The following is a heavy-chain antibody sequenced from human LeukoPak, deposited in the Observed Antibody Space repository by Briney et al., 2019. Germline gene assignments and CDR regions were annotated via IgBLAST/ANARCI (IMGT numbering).Heavy chain of an antibody. CDR2: INPSGGST. CDR1: GYTFTRYY. CDR3: ARDHDRSGYYFDY. J-gene: IGHJ4*02. Sequence: GASVKVSCKASGYTFTRYYMHWVRQAPGQGLEWMGIINPSGGSTTYAQKFRGRVTMTWDTSTSTVYMELSSLRSEDTAVYYCARDHDRSGYYFDYWGQGTLVTVSS. D-gene: IGHD3-22*01. V-gene: IGHV1-46*01.